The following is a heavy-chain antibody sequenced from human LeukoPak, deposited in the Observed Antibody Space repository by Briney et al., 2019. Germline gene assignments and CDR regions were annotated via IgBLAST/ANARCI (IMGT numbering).Heavy chain of an antibody. V-gene: IGHV3-23*01. D-gene: IGHD6-13*01. CDR3: ARENEKIAAAFDY. CDR1: GFTFSNSG. CDR2: FNGGGDTT. Sequence: GGSLRLSCVASGFTFSNSGMSWVRQAPGKGLEWVSSFNGGGDTTYYADSVRGRFTISRDNSKNTLYLQMNSLRAEDTAVYYCARENEKIAAAFDYWGQGTLVTVSS. J-gene: IGHJ4*02.